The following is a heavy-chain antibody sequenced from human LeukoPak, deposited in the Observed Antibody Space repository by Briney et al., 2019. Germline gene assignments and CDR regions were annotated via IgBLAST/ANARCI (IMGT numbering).Heavy chain of an antibody. D-gene: IGHD2-2*01. J-gene: IGHJ4*02. CDR3: ARDSNVVVVPAAFIDY. CDR2: ISAYNGNT. V-gene: IGHV1-18*04. CDR1: GYTFTSYY. Sequence: ASVKVSCKASGYTFTSYYMHWVRQAPGQGLEWMGWISAYNGNTNYAQKLQGRVTMTTDTSTSTAYMELRSLRSDDTAVYYCARDSNVVVVPAAFIDYWGQGTLVTVSS.